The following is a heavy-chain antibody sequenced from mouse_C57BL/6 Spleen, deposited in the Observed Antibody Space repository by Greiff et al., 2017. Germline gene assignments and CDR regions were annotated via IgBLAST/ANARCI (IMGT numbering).Heavy chain of an antibody. V-gene: IGHV1-64*01. Sequence: VQLQQSGAELVKPGASVKLSCKASGYTFTSYWMHWVKQRPGQGLEWIGMIHPNSGSTNYNEKFKSKATLTVDKSSSTAYTQLSSLTSEDSAVYYCARPHYYGSSYWYFDVWGTGTTVTVSS. J-gene: IGHJ1*03. CDR1: GYTFTSYW. CDR2: IHPNSGST. D-gene: IGHD1-1*01. CDR3: ARPHYYGSSYWYFDV.